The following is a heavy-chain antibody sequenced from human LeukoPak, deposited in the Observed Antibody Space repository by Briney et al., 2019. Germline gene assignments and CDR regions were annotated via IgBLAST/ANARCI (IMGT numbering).Heavy chain of an antibody. CDR3: AVHPHGQQLALGYFDY. J-gene: IGHJ4*02. Sequence: PGGSLRLSCAASGFTFSSYGMHWVRQAPGKGLEWVAVISYDGSNKYYADSVKGRFTISRDNSKNTLYLQMNSLKPEDTAVYYCAVHPHGQQLALGYFDYWGQGSLVTVSS. CDR1: GFTFSSYG. CDR2: ISYDGSNK. D-gene: IGHD6-13*01. V-gene: IGHV3-30*03.